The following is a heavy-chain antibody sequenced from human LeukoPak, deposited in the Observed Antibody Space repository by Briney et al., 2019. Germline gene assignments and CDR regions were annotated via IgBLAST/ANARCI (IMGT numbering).Heavy chain of an antibody. CDR1: GYSFTSYW. Sequence: GESLKISCKGSGYSFTSYWIGWVRQMPGKGLEWMGIIYPGDSGTRYSPSFQGQVTISADKSISTVYLQWSSLKASDTAMYYCARATLGYCSSTSCYSFDYWGRGTLVTVSS. V-gene: IGHV5-51*01. CDR3: ARATLGYCSSTSCYSFDY. CDR2: IYPGDSGT. D-gene: IGHD2-2*01. J-gene: IGHJ4*02.